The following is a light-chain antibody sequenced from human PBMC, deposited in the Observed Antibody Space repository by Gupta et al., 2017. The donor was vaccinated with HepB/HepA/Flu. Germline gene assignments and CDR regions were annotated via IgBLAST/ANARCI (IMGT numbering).Light chain of an antibody. CDR2: TLS. Sequence: DIVMTQTPLSLPVTPGEPASISCRSSQSLLDSDDGNTYLDWCLQKPGQSPQLLIYTLSYRASGVPDRFRGSGSGTDLTLKVSRGEAGGFGLYSYMQRREFPPITFGGGAKVEIK. V-gene: IGKV2-40*01. CDR1: QSLLDSDDGNTY. J-gene: IGKJ4*01. CDR3: MQRREFPPIT.